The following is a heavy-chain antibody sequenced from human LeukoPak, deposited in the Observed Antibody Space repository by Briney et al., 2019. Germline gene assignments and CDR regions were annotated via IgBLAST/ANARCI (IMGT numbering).Heavy chain of an antibody. Sequence: GGSLRLSCAASGFSFDDYGMTWVRQAPGKGLEWVSVINWNGANTGYADSVKGRFTISRDNAKNSLHLQMNSLRAEDTAFYYCARALYASSSWHTFDIWGQGTMVTVSS. V-gene: IGHV3-20*04. J-gene: IGHJ3*02. CDR1: GFSFDDYG. D-gene: IGHD6-13*01. CDR2: INWNGANT. CDR3: ARALYASSSWHTFDI.